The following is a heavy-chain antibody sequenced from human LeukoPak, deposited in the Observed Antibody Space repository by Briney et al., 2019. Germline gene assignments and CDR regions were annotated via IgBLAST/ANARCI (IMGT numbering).Heavy chain of an antibody. Sequence: PGGSLRLSCAASGFTFSSYSMNWVRQAPGKGLEGVSYISSSSSNIYYADSAKGRFTISRDNAKNSLYLQMNSLRDEDTAVYYCARDFKREPRLWGQGTLVTVSS. CDR1: GFTFSSYS. J-gene: IGHJ4*02. D-gene: IGHD1-26*01. CDR3: ARDFKREPRL. V-gene: IGHV3-48*02. CDR2: ISSSSSNI.